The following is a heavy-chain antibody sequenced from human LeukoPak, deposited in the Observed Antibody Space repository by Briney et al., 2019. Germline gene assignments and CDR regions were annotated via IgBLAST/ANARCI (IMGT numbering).Heavy chain of an antibody. CDR1: GYTFTSYG. CDR2: ISAYNGNT. Sequence: GASVKVSCKASGYTFTSYGISWVRQAPGQGLEWMGWISAYNGNTNYAQKLQGRVTMTTDTSTSTAHMELRSLRSDDTAVYYCARTDCSSTSCYGIADYWGQGTLVTVSS. D-gene: IGHD2-2*01. J-gene: IGHJ4*02. CDR3: ARTDCSSTSCYGIADY. V-gene: IGHV1-18*01.